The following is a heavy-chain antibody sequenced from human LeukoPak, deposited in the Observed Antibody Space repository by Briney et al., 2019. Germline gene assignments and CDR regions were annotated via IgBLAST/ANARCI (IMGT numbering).Heavy chain of an antibody. CDR2: IYPCDSDT. J-gene: IGHJ4*02. Sequence: GESLKISCKGSGYSFTSYWIGWVRQMPGKGLEWMGIIYPCDSDTRYSPSFQGQVTISADKSISTAYLQWSSLKASDTAMYYCARHSNYYDSSGYYLVDYWGQGTRVTVSS. CDR1: GYSFTSYW. V-gene: IGHV5-51*01. CDR3: ARHSNYYDSSGYYLVDY. D-gene: IGHD3-22*01.